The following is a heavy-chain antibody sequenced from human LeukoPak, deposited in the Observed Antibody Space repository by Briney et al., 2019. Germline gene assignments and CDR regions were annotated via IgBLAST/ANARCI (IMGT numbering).Heavy chain of an antibody. CDR3: GKDLGDYKYFFDF. V-gene: IGHV3-30*18. CDR1: GFTFSSYG. D-gene: IGHD2-21*02. CDR2: ISYDGRNK. Sequence: GGSLRLSCAASGFTFSSYGMHWVRQAPGKGLEWVAVISYDGRNKYYADSVEGRFTISRDNSKNTLYLQMNSLRAEDTAVYSCGKDLGDYKYFFDFWGQGTLVAVSS. J-gene: IGHJ4*02.